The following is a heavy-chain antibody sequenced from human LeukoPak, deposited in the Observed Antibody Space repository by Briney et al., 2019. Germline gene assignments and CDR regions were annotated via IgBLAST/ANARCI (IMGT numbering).Heavy chain of an antibody. CDR1: GGSISSSSYY. J-gene: IGHJ5*02. CDR3: ARGGNYWPQWWFDP. D-gene: IGHD1-26*01. V-gene: IGHV4-39*07. Sequence: SETLSLTCTVSGGSISSSSYYWSWIRQPPGKGLEWIGEINHSGSTSYNPSLKSRVTMSLDASKNQFSLELNSVTPADTAVYYCARGGNYWPQWWFDPWGRGTLVSVSS. CDR2: INHSGST.